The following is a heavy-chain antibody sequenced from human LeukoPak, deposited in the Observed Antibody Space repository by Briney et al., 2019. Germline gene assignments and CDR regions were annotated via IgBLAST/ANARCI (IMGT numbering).Heavy chain of an antibody. D-gene: IGHD3-22*01. Sequence: GGSLRLSCAASGFTFSSYSMNWVRQAPGKGLEWVSAISGSGGSTYYADSVKGRFTISRDNSKNTLYLQMNSLRAEDTAVYYCAKGEFGYYDSSGYYYGYWGQGTLVTVSS. CDR3: AKGEFGYYDSSGYYYGY. CDR2: ISGSGGST. V-gene: IGHV3-23*01. CDR1: GFTFSSYS. J-gene: IGHJ4*02.